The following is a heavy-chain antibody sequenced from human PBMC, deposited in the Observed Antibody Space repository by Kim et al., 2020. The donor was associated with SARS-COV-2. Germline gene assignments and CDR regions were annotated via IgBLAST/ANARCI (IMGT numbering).Heavy chain of an antibody. CDR3: ASALFGELFG. J-gene: IGHJ4*02. Sequence: SETLSFTCTVSGGSISSSSYYWGWIRQPPGKGLEWIGSIYYSGSTYYNPSLKSRVTISVDTSKNQFSLKLSSVTAADTAVYYCASALFGELFGWGQGTLVTVSS. CDR1: GGSISSSSYY. CDR2: IYYSGST. V-gene: IGHV4-39*01. D-gene: IGHD3-10*02.